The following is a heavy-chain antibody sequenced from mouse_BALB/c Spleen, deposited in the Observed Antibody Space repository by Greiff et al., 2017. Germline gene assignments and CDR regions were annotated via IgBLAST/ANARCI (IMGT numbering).Heavy chain of an antibody. V-gene: IGHV1-7*01. J-gene: IGHJ4*01. Sequence: QVQLQQSGAELAKPGASVKMSCKASGYTFTSYWMHWVKQRPGQGLEWIGYINPSTGYTEYNQKFKDKATLTADKSSSTAYMQLSSLTSEDSAVYYCARCGYAMDYWGQGTSVTVSS. CDR1: GYTFTSYW. CDR3: ARCGYAMDY. CDR2: INPSTGYT.